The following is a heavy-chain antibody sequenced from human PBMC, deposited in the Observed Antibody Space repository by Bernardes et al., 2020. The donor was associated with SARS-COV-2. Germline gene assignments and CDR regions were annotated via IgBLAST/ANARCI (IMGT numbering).Heavy chain of an antibody. CDR2: ITISSGKT. D-gene: IGHD2-15*01. J-gene: IGHJ4*02. CDR3: ARDVRVVGAHQDY. Sequence: ASVKVSCKASGYSFTDYGFAWVRQAPGHGLEWMGWITISSGKTSYAQKFQGRVTMTTDTSTSTAYMELRSLRSDDTAVYYCARDVRVVGAHQDYWGQGTLGTV. V-gene: IGHV1-18*01. CDR1: GYSFTDYG.